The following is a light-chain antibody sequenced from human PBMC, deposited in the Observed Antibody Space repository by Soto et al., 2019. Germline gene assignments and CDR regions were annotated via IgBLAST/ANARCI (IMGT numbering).Light chain of an antibody. V-gene: IGLV2-8*01. CDR3: CSYAASSTFNWV. Sequence: QSALTQPTSASGSPGQSVAISCTGTSSDVGGYNYVSWYQQHPGKAPKLMIYEVNKRPSGVPDRFSGSKSGNTASLTVSGLQAEDEADYYCCSYAASSTFNWVFGGGTKVTVL. CDR1: SSDVGGYNY. J-gene: IGLJ3*02. CDR2: EVN.